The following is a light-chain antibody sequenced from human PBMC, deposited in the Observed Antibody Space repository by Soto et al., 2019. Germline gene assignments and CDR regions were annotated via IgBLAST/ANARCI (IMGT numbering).Light chain of an antibody. CDR2: GVS. Sequence: EIVLPQSPGTLSLSPGESAALSCRASQPVSSNFLAWYQQKPGQAPRLLIYGVSSRASGIPDRFFGSGSGTDFTLTINRLEPEDFAVYYCQQYGSSPRTFGQGTKVDI. CDR3: QQYGSSPRT. V-gene: IGKV3-20*01. J-gene: IGKJ1*01. CDR1: QPVSSNF.